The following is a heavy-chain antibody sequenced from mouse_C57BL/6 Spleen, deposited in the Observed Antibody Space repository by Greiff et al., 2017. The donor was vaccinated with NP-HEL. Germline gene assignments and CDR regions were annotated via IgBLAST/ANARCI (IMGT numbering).Heavy chain of an antibody. J-gene: IGHJ1*03. Sequence: VQLQQSGAELVKPGASVKISCKASGYAFSSYWMNWVKQRPGKGLAWIGQIYPGDGDTNYNGKFKGKATLTADKSSSTAYMQLSSLTSEDSAVYFCARGYYGEGYFDVWGTGTTVTVSS. CDR1: GYAFSSYW. CDR3: ARGYYGEGYFDV. V-gene: IGHV1-80*01. CDR2: IYPGDGDT. D-gene: IGHD1-2*01.